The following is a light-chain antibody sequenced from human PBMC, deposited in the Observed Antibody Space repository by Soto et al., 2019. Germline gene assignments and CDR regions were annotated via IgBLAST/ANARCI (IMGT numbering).Light chain of an antibody. V-gene: IGLV4-69*01. Sequence: QLVLTQSPAASASLGASVRLTCSLSSEHSHYAIAWHQQQPETGPRYLMKINSDGSHNKGDGVPDRFSGSSSGAERYLTISSLQSEDEADYYCQTWGTGIRVFGGGTKVTVL. CDR2: INSDGSH. CDR1: SEHSHYA. J-gene: IGLJ3*02. CDR3: QTWGTGIRV.